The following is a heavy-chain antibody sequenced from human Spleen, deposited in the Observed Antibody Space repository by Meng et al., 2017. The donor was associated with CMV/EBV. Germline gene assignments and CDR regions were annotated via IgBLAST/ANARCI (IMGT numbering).Heavy chain of an antibody. CDR3: ARVPPPRFHYGRDSAVH. V-gene: IGHV1-2*02. CDR1: GYTFTGYY. J-gene: IGHJ4*02. D-gene: IGHD4-23*01. Sequence: ASVKVSCKASGYTFTGYYMHWVRQAPGEDLEWMGWINPNSGGTNYAQKFQGRVTMTTDTSITTAYMELSRLRSDDTAIYYCARVPPPRFHYGRDSAVHWGQGTLVTVSS. CDR2: INPNSGGT.